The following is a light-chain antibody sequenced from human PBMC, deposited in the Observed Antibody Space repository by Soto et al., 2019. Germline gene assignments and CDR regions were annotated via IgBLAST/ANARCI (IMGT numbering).Light chain of an antibody. V-gene: IGKV1-5*01. CDR2: DAS. CDR3: QQYNSYSLWT. J-gene: IGKJ1*01. Sequence: DIQMTQSPCTLSASVGDRGTITCRASQSISSWLAWYQQKPGKAPKLLGYDASSLESGVPSRFSGSGSGTEFTLTISSLQPDDFATYYCQQYNSYSLWTFGQGTKVDIK. CDR1: QSISSW.